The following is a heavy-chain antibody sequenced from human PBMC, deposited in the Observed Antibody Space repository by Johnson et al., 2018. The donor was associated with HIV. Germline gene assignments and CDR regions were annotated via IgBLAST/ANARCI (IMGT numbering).Heavy chain of an antibody. CDR2: INSDGSST. V-gene: IGHV3-74*01. CDR3: AKDLYSSSWTNDAFDI. CDR1: GFTFSSYW. J-gene: IGHJ3*02. D-gene: IGHD6-13*01. Sequence: VQLVESGGGVVQPGGSLRLSCAASGFTFSSYWMHWVRQAPGKGLVWVSRINSDGSSTSYADSVTGRFTISRATAKKSLYLQMNNLRAEDTAVYHCAKDLYSSSWTNDAFDIWGQGTMVTVSS.